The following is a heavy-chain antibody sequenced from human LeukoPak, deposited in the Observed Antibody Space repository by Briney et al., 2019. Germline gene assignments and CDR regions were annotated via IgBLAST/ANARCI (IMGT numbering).Heavy chain of an antibody. CDR2: ISNDGSNQ. D-gene: IGHD1-26*01. V-gene: IGHV3-30*04. J-gene: IGHJ4*02. CDR1: GFTFSSYA. Sequence: GGSLRLSCAASGFTFSSYAIHWVRQAPGKGLEWVAIISNDGSNQFYADSVKGRFTISRDNSRSTLYMQMNSLRSEDTAVYYCATVTGSRAYFDYWGQGTLVTVSS. CDR3: ATVTGSRAYFDY.